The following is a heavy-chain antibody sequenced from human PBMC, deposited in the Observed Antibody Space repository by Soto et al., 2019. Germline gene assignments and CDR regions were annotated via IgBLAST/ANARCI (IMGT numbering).Heavy chain of an antibody. CDR3: AKTRQAPVGTHFFDL. CDR1: GFTFSGFA. CDR2: VSADGVSS. J-gene: IGHJ4*02. V-gene: IGHV3-23*01. Sequence: PGGSLRLSCEGSGFTFSGFAMGWVRQSPGKGLEWLSSVSADGVSSFSADSVRGRFRVSRDNSKNTLFLQMRFLRVEDTAVYYCAKTRQAPVGTHFFDLWGQGTQVTAPQ.